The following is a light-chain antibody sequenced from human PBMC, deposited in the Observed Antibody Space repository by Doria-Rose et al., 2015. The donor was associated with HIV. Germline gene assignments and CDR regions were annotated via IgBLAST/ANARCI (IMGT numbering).Light chain of an antibody. CDR1: SSNIGAGYD. J-gene: IGLJ1*01. V-gene: IGLV1-40*01. CDR3: QSYDSSLSGYV. CDR2: GNI. Sequence: QTVVTQEPSVSEAPGQRVTISCTGSSSNIGAGYDVHWYQQLPGTAPTLLIYGNINRSSGVPDRISGSKSGTSASLAITGLQAEDEADYYCQSYDSSLSGYVFGTGTKVTVL.